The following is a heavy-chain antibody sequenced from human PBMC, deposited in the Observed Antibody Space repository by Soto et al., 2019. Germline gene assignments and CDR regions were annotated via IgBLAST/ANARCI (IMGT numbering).Heavy chain of an antibody. CDR2: ISYDGSNK. D-gene: IGHD3-9*01. J-gene: IGHJ6*02. CDR1: GFTFSSYG. CDR3: AKGAWEYDILTGYYRDYYYGMDV. V-gene: IGHV3-30*18. Sequence: SLRLSCAASGFTFSSYGMHWVRQAPGKGLEWVAVISYDGSNKYYADSVKGRFTISRDNSKNTLYPQMNSLRAEDTAVYYCAKGAWEYDILTGYYRDYYYGMDVWGQGTTVTVSS.